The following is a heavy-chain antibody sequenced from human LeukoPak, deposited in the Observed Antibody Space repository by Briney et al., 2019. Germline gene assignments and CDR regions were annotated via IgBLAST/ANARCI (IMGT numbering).Heavy chain of an antibody. D-gene: IGHD3-22*01. V-gene: IGHV1-69*13. J-gene: IGHJ6*02. CDR3: ARDPTLAMIVVVPSGDYYYGMDV. CDR1: GGTFSSYA. CDR2: IIPIFGTA. Sequence: SVKVSCKASGGTFSSYAISWVRQAPGQGLEWMGGIIPIFGTANYAQKFQGRVTITADESTSTAYMELSSLRSEDTAVYYCARDPTLAMIVVVPSGDYYYGMDVWGQGTTVTVSS.